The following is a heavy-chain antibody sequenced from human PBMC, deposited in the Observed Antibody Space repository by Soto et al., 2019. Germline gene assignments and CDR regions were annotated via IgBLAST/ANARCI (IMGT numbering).Heavy chain of an antibody. D-gene: IGHD1-7*01. J-gene: IGHJ6*02. Sequence: QVQLVQSGAEVKKPGSSVKVSCKASGGTFSSYAISWVRQAPGQGLEWMGGIIPIFGTANHAQKFQGRVTITADESTSTAYMELSSLRSEDTAVYYCARDDNNWNYGRYYYYGMDVWGQGTTVTVSS. V-gene: IGHV1-69*01. CDR2: IIPIFGTA. CDR3: ARDDNNWNYGRYYYYGMDV. CDR1: GGTFSSYA.